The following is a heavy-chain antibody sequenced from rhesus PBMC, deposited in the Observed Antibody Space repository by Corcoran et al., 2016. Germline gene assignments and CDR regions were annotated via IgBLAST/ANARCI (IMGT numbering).Heavy chain of an antibody. CDR2: IYWDDDE. CDR1: GFSITTGGVA. CDR3: VRRVGIAAGRGFDY. V-gene: IGHV2-174*01. D-gene: IGHD6-13*01. J-gene: IGHJ4*01. Sequence: QVTLKESGPALVKPTQTLTLTCTFSGFSITTGGVAVGWIRQPPGKALEWLALIYWDDDEYYNTHMKSRLTISKDTAKNQGVLTKTNMDPVDTATYFCVRRVGIAAGRGFDYWGQGVLVTVSS.